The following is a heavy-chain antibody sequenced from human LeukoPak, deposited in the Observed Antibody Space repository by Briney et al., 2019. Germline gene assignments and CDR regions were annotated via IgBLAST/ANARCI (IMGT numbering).Heavy chain of an antibody. D-gene: IGHD3-10*01. CDR3: ARSPTYYYFDY. Sequence: NTSETLSLTCAVYGGSFSGYYWSWIRQPPGKGLEWIGEINHSGSTNYNPSLKSRVTISVDTSKNQFSLKLSSVTAADTAVYYCARSPTYYYFDYWGQGTLVTVSS. CDR1: GGSFSGYY. J-gene: IGHJ4*02. CDR2: INHSGST. V-gene: IGHV4-34*01.